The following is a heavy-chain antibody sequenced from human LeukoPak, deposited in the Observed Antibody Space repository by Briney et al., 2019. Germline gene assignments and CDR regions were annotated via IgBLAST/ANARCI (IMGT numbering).Heavy chain of an antibody. D-gene: IGHD6-13*01. V-gene: IGHV3-23*01. CDR1: GFTFSSYA. CDR3: ARGGYSSSWHAFDY. Sequence: GGSLRLSCAASGFTFSSYAMSWVRQAPGKGLEWVSAISGSGGSTYYADSVKGRFTISRDNSKNTLYLQMNSLRAEDTAVYYCARGGYSSSWHAFDYWGQGTPVTVSS. J-gene: IGHJ4*02. CDR2: ISGSGGST.